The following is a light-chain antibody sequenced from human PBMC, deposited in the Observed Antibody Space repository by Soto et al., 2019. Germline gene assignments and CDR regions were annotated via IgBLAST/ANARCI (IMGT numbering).Light chain of an antibody. V-gene: IGKV3-20*01. Sequence: EIVLTQSPGTLSLSPGERATLSCRASQSVSSSYLAWYQQKPGQAPRLLLYGASNWATGIPDRFSGSGSGTAFTLAISRREPDGFAVYYFQRYGSSPGTFGQGTKVEIK. CDR3: QRYGSSPGT. CDR2: GAS. J-gene: IGKJ1*01. CDR1: QSVSSSY.